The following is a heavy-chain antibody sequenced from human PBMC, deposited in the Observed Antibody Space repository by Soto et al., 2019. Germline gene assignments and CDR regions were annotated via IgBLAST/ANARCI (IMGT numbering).Heavy chain of an antibody. D-gene: IGHD3-22*01. CDR3: ARAAYYDSSGYYLSFDY. J-gene: IGHJ4*02. Sequence: QVQLVQSGAEVKKPGSSVKVSCKASGGTFSSYAISWVRQAPGQGFEGRGGIIPTFGTANYAQKFQGRVTITADESTSTAYMELSSLRSEDTAVYYCARAAYYDSSGYYLSFDYWGQGTLVTVSS. V-gene: IGHV1-69*01. CDR1: GGTFSSYA. CDR2: IIPTFGTA.